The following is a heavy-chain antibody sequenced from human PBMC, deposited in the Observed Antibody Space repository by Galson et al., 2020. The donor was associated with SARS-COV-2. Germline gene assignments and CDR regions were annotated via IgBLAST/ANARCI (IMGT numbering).Heavy chain of an antibody. CDR1: GYTFGNYY. CDR3: AREGSSWGSHYYYMDV. V-gene: IGHV1-46*03. Sequence: ASVKVSCKASGYTFGNYYLHWVRQAPGQGLEWMGIFDPSGSRTTSAQKFQGRVTMTGDASTSTVYMELTGLRSGDTAVYFCAREGSSWGSHYYYMDVWGRGTTGTVS. CDR2: FDPSGSRT. J-gene: IGHJ6*03. D-gene: IGHD3-16*01.